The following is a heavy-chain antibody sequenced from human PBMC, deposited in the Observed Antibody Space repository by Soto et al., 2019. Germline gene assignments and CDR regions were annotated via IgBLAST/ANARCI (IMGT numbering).Heavy chain of an antibody. D-gene: IGHD6-13*01. CDR2: IYYSGST. Sequence: SETLSLTCTVSGGSISSGGYYWSWIRQHPGKGLEWIGYIYYSGSTYYNPSLKSRVTISVDTSKNQFSLKLSSVTAADTAVYYCARGVIAAAGTRRYFDYWGQGTLVTVSS. CDR3: ARGVIAAAGTRRYFDY. J-gene: IGHJ4*02. V-gene: IGHV4-31*03. CDR1: GGSISSGGYY.